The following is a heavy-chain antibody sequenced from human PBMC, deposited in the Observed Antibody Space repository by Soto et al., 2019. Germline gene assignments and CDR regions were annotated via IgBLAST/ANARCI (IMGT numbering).Heavy chain of an antibody. V-gene: IGHV4-59*01. CDR3: ARGGWYVDF. CDR2: TYYSGTT. D-gene: IGHD6-19*01. J-gene: IGHJ4*02. Sequence: SETLCLTCTVSGGSMSNFDGSWIRQPPGKGLEYIGYTYYSGTTDYTPPFQSRATVSIDRSKNQFSLELSSVTAADTAVYYCARGGWYVDFWGRGTLVTVSS. CDR1: GGSMSNFD.